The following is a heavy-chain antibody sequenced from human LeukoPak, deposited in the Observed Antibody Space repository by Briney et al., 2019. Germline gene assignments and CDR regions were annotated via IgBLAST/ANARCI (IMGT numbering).Heavy chain of an antibody. V-gene: IGHV5-51*01. J-gene: IGHJ4*02. CDR2: VWPDDSDT. CDR3: ARLVGRILTFTPRYFGY. D-gene: IGHD2-2*01. Sequence: GESLKISCQASGSSFTSYWIGWVRQMPGKGLEWMGIVWPDDSDTRYSSSFQGQVTISADKSTSTAYLQWSSLKASDTAMYYCARLVGRILTFTPRYFGYWGQGTLVTVSS. CDR1: GSSFTSYW.